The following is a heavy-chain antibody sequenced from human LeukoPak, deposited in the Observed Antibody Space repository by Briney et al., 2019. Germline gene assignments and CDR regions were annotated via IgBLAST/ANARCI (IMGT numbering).Heavy chain of an antibody. CDR1: GGSFSGYY. J-gene: IGHJ5*02. CDR2: INHSGST. CDR3: ARGGDCTNGVCYKNWFDP. Sequence: SETLSLTCAVYGGSFSGYYWSWIRQPPGKGLEWIGEINHSGSTNYNPSLKSRVTISVDTSMNQFSLKLSSVTAADTAVYYCARGGDCTNGVCYKNWFDPWGQGTLVTVSS. V-gene: IGHV4-34*01. D-gene: IGHD2-8*01.